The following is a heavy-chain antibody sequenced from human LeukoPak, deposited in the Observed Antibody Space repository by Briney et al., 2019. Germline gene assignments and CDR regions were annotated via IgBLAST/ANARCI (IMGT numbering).Heavy chain of an antibody. CDR2: ISSSSSYI. CDR1: GFTFSSYS. J-gene: IGHJ4*02. D-gene: IGHD2-15*01. Sequence: PGGSLRLSCAASGFTFSSYSMNWVRQAPGKGLEWVSSISSSSSYIYYADSVKGRFTISRDNAKNSLYLQMNSLRAEDTAVYYCARGGSPRGICDYWGQGTLVTVSS. CDR3: ARGGSPRGICDY. V-gene: IGHV3-21*01.